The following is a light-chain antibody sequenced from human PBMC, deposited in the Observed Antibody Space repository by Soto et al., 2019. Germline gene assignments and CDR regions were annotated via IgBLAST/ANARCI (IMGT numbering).Light chain of an antibody. CDR1: SSDVGGYNY. Sequence: QCVLTQPASVSGSPGQSITISCTGTSSDVGGYNYISWYQQHPGKAPKFIIYDVRNRPSGVSNRFSGSRSGNTASLTISGLQAEDEADYYCSSYTSSNTVIFGGGTKLTVL. CDR2: DVR. V-gene: IGLV2-14*03. J-gene: IGLJ2*01. CDR3: SSYTSSNTVI.